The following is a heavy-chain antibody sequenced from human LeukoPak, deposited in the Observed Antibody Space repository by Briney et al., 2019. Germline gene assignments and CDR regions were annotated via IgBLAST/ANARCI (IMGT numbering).Heavy chain of an antibody. CDR3: AKDIAVAGTWGDAFDI. CDR2: ISWNSGSI. Sequence: SLRLPCGVSGFTCEDSAMPGVPRSPGKGWAWVSCISWNSGSIGYAGSVKGRFTISRDNAKNSLYLQMNSLRAEDMALYYCAKDIAVAGTWGDAFDIWGQGTMVTVSS. D-gene: IGHD6-19*01. V-gene: IGHV3-9*03. J-gene: IGHJ3*02. CDR1: GFTCEDSA.